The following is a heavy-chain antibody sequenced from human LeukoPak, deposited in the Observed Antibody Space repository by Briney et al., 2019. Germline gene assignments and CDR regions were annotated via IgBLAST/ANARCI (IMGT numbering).Heavy chain of an antibody. CDR3: AKDAGYYDILTGYSVLYYFDY. Sequence: GGSLGLSCAASGFTFSSYAMSWVRQAPGKGLEWVSAISGSGGSTYYADSVKGRFTISRDNSKNTLYLQMNSLRAEDTAVYYCAKDAGYYDILTGYSVLYYFDYWGQGTLVTVSS. D-gene: IGHD3-9*01. J-gene: IGHJ4*02. CDR1: GFTFSSYA. CDR2: ISGSGGST. V-gene: IGHV3-23*01.